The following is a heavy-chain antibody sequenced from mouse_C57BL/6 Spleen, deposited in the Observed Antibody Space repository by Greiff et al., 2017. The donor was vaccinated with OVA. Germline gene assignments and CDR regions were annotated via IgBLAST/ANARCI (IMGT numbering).Heavy chain of an antibody. Sequence: VQLQQPGAELVKPGASVKLSCKASGYTFTSYWMHWVKQRPGQGLEWIGMIHPNSGSTNYNEKFKSKATLTVDKSSSTAYMQLSSLTSEDSAVYYCARFLTTGGYAMDYWGQGTSVTVSS. V-gene: IGHV1-64*01. CDR3: ARFLTTGGYAMDY. D-gene: IGHD1-2*01. CDR2: IHPNSGST. CDR1: GYTFTSYW. J-gene: IGHJ4*01.